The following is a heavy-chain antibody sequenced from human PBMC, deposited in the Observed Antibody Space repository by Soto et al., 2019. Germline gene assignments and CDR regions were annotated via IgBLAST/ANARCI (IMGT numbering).Heavy chain of an antibody. J-gene: IGHJ5*02. D-gene: IGHD3-3*01. CDR3: ARGGRFLEWFHKYNWFDP. V-gene: IGHV4-34*01. CDR2: INHSGST. Sequence: SETLSLTCAVYGGSFSGYYWSWIRQPPGKGLEWIGEINHSGSTNYNPSLKSRVTISVDTSKNQFSLKLSSVTAADTAVYYCARGGRFLEWFHKYNWFDPWGQGTLVTVSP. CDR1: GGSFSGYY.